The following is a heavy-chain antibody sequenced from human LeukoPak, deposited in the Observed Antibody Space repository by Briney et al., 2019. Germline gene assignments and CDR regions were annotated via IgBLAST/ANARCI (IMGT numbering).Heavy chain of an antibody. CDR3: ARAGYSSGWDYYYYMDV. Sequence: ASVKVSCKASGYTFTGYYMHWVRQAPGQGLEWMGRINPNSGGTNYAQKFQGRVTMTRDTSISTAYMELSRLRSDDTAVYYCARAGYSSGWDYYYYMDVWGKGTTVTVSS. CDR1: GYTFTGYY. D-gene: IGHD6-19*01. J-gene: IGHJ6*03. CDR2: INPNSGGT. V-gene: IGHV1-2*06.